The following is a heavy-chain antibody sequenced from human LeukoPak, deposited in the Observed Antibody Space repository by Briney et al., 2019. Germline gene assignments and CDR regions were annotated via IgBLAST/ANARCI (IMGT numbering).Heavy chain of an antibody. CDR3: AKRTYNSGWSCFDF. D-gene: IGHD6-19*01. Sequence: GGSLRLSCAASGFTSTNYAMSWVRQAPGKGLEGVSAISGSGASAYYADSVKGRITISRDDFKGTLYLQMNTLRGEDTAVYYCAKRTYNSGWSCFDFWGQGTLVTVSS. CDR2: ISGSGASA. V-gene: IGHV3-23*01. J-gene: IGHJ4*02. CDR1: GFTSTNYA.